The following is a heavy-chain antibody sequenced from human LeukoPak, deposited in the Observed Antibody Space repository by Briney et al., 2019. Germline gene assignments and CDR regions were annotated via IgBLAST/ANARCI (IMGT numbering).Heavy chain of an antibody. CDR3: AKVSASAGATHYFDY. CDR1: GFTFSSYA. Sequence: GGSLRLSCAASGFTFSSYAMSWVRQAPGMGLEWVSAISGRGGSTYYADSVKGRFTISRDNSKNTLYLQMNSLRAEDTAVYYCAKVSASAGATHYFDYWGQGTLVTVSS. V-gene: IGHV3-23*01. J-gene: IGHJ4*02. CDR2: ISGRGGST. D-gene: IGHD1-26*01.